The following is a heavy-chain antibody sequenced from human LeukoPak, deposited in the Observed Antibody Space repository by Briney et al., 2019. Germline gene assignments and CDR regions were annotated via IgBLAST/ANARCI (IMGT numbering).Heavy chain of an antibody. Sequence: GPVKVSCKASGYTFTSYGISWVRQAPGQGLEWMGWISAYNGNTNYAQKLQGRVTMTTDTSTSTAYMELRSLRSDDTAVYYCARDRDTADAFDIWGQGTMVTVSS. CDR3: ARDRDTADAFDI. J-gene: IGHJ3*02. V-gene: IGHV1-18*01. D-gene: IGHD5-18*01. CDR1: GYTFTSYG. CDR2: ISAYNGNT.